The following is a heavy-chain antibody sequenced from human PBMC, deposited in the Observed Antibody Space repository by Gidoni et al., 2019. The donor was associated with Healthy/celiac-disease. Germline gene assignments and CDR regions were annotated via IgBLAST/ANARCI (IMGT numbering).Heavy chain of an antibody. CDR1: GFPFSSYS. CDR3: ARDSPSSGYYYGAFDI. Sequence: EVQLVESGGGLVKPGGSLRLSCAASGFPFSSYSMNWVRQAPGKGLEWVSSISSSSSYIYYADSVKGRFTISRDNAKNSLYLQMNSLRAEDTAVYYCARDSPSSGYYYGAFDIWGQGTMVTVSS. D-gene: IGHD3-22*01. CDR2: ISSSSSYI. V-gene: IGHV3-21*01. J-gene: IGHJ3*02.